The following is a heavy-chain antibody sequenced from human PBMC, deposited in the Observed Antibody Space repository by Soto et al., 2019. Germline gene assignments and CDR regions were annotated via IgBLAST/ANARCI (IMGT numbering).Heavy chain of an antibody. Sequence: PSETLSLTCSVYVGSFSGYYWSWIRQPPGKGLEWIGEINHSGSTNYNPSLKSRVTISVDTSKNQFSLKLSSVTAADTAVYYCARGRITYYYDSSGYYPRLYYFDYCGQGTLVTVSS. CDR1: VGSFSGYY. D-gene: IGHD3-22*01. J-gene: IGHJ4*02. CDR3: ARGRITYYYDSSGYYPRLYYFDY. V-gene: IGHV4-34*01. CDR2: INHSGST.